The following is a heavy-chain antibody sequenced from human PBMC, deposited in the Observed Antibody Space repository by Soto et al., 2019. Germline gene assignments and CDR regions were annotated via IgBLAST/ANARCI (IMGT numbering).Heavy chain of an antibody. V-gene: IGHV3-48*01. CDR3: ARALGLNWFDP. CDR2: ISISSSTI. CDR1: GFTFSSYS. J-gene: IGHJ5*02. Sequence: PGGSLRLSCAASGFTFSSYSMNWVRQAPGKGLEWVSYISISSSTIYYADSVKGRFTISRDNAKNSLYLQMNSLRAEDTAVYYCARALGLNWFDPWGQGTLVTVSS. D-gene: IGHD5-12*01.